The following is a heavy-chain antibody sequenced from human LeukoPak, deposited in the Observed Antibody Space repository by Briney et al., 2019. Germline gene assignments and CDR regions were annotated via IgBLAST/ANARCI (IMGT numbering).Heavy chain of an antibody. J-gene: IGHJ3*02. CDR2: IKYNGNT. D-gene: IGHD3-16*01. CDR1: DGAISSGDYS. Sequence: SETLSLTCTVSDGAISSGDYSWGWIRQPPGKGLEWIGSIKYNGNTYYNPSLKSRVTISVDTAKNKFSLDLYFVTAADTSIFYCARQKGRWLWAYDIWGQGTVVTVSS. V-gene: IGHV4-39*01. CDR3: ARQKGRWLWAYDI.